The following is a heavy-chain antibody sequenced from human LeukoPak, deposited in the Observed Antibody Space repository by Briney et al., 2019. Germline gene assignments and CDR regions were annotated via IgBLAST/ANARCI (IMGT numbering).Heavy chain of an antibody. CDR2: IYPSGST. D-gene: IGHD1-26*01. J-gene: IGHJ4*02. CDR1: GSFISSYY. Sequence: SETLSLTCTVSGSFISSYYWTWIRQPAGKGLEWIGRIYPSGSTNYNPSLKSRVTMSVDTSKNQFSLKLSSVTAADTAVYYCARENSGSYREFDYWGQGTLVTVSS. CDR3: ARENSGSYREFDY. V-gene: IGHV4-4*07.